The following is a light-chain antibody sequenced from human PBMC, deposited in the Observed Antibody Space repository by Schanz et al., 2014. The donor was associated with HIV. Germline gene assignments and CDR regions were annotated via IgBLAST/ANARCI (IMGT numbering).Light chain of an antibody. CDR3: CSYAGIFSPLYV. CDR2: DVN. V-gene: IGLV2-14*01. CDR1: TSDVGGHNY. Sequence: QSALTQPASVSGSPGQSITITCTGTTSDVGGHNYVSWYQQQPGKAPKLIIYDVNNRPSGVSNRFSGSKSGNTASLTISGLQTEDESDYYCCSYAGIFSPLYVFGTGTKLTVL. J-gene: IGLJ1*01.